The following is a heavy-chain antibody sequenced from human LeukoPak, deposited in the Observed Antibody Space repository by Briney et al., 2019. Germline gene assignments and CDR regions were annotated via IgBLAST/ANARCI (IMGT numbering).Heavy chain of an antibody. Sequence: GGSLRLSCAASGFALSSHWMTWVRQVPGRGPEWVANVNRDGSETYYLDSVKGRFTISKDNAKNSLYLQMNSLRAEDTALYHCARNKGMDVWGQGTTVIVSS. V-gene: IGHV3-7*03. CDR3: ARNKGMDV. CDR1: GFALSSHW. CDR2: VNRDGSET. J-gene: IGHJ6*02. D-gene: IGHD3-10*01.